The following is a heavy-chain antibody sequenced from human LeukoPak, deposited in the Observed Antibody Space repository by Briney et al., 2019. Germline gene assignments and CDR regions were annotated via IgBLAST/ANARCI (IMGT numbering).Heavy chain of an antibody. D-gene: IGHD2-2*01. Sequence: NASETLSLTCAVYGGSFSGYYWSWIRQPPGKGLEWIGEINHSGSTNYNPSLKSRVTISVDTSKNQFSLKLSSVTAADTAVYYCARGPAATFYYFDYWGQGTLVTVSS. V-gene: IGHV4-34*01. CDR3: ARGPAATFYYFDY. CDR1: GGSFSGYY. J-gene: IGHJ4*02. CDR2: INHSGST.